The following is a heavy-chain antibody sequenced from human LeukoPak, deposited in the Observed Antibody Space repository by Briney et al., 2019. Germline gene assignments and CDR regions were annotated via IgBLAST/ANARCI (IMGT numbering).Heavy chain of an antibody. V-gene: IGHV1-24*01. CDR2: FDPEDGET. Sequence: ASVKVSCKVSGYTLTELFMHWVRQAPGKGLEWMGGFDPEDGETIYAQKFQGRVTMTEDTSTDTAYMELSSLRSEDTAVYYCATGGYSYGPVYYFDYWGQGTLVTVSS. CDR3: ATGGYSYGPVYYFDY. J-gene: IGHJ4*02. CDR1: GYTLTELF. D-gene: IGHD5-18*01.